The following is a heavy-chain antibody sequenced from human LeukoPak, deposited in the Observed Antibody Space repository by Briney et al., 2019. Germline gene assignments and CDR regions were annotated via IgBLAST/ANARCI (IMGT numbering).Heavy chain of an antibody. CDR2: ISSSSSYI. V-gene: IGHV3-48*03. CDR1: GFTFSSYE. J-gene: IGHJ6*04. Sequence: GGSLRLSCAASGFTFSSYEMNWVRQAPGKGLEWVSSISSSSSYIYYADSVKGRFTISRDNAKNSLYLQLNSLRAEDTAVYYCAELGITMIGGVWGKGTTVTISS. D-gene: IGHD3-10*02. CDR3: AELGITMIGGV.